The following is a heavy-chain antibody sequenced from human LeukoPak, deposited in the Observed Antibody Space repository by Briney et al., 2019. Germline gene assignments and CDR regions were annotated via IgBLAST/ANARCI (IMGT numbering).Heavy chain of an antibody. V-gene: IGHV4-4*07. CDR3: ARVYCSGGSCSALDY. J-gene: IGHJ4*02. CDR2: IYTSGST. D-gene: IGHD2-15*01. CDR1: GGSISSYY. Sequence: SETLSLTCTVSGGSISSYYWSWIRQPPGKGLEWIGRIYTSGSTNYNPSLKSRVTMSVDTSKNQFSLKLSSVTAADTAVYYCARVYCSGGSCSALDYWGQGTLVTVSS.